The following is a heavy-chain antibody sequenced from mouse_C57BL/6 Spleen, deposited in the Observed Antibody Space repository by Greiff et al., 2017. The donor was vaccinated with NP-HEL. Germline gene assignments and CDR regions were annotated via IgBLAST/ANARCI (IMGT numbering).Heavy chain of an antibody. V-gene: IGHV14-3*01. CDR1: GFNIKNTY. J-gene: IGHJ4*01. CDR2: IDPANGNT. CDR3: ARDDYDEGGGAMDY. Sequence: VQLKESVAELVRPGASVKLSCTASGFNIKNTYMHWVKQRPEQGLEWIGRIDPANGNTKYAPKFQGKATITADTSSNTAYLQLSSLTSEDTAIYYWARDDYDEGGGAMDYWGQGTSVTVSS. D-gene: IGHD2-4*01.